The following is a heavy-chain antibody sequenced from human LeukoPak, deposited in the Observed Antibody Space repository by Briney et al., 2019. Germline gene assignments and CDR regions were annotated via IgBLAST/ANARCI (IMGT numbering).Heavy chain of an antibody. J-gene: IGHJ4*02. CDR3: ARDWGVSSSWYVGFDY. V-gene: IGHV3-21*04. Sequence: GGSLRLSCAASGFTFSSYSMNWVRQAPGKGLEWVSSISSSSSYIYYADSVKGRFTISRDNAKNSLYLQMNSLRAEDTAVYYCARDWGVSSSWYVGFDYWGQGTLVTVSS. CDR1: GFTFSSYS. CDR2: ISSSSSYI. D-gene: IGHD6-13*01.